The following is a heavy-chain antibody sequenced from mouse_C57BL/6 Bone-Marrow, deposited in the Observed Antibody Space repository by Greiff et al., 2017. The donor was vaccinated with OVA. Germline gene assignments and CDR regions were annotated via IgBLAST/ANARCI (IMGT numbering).Heavy chain of an antibody. Sequence: VQLQHSGPELVKPGASVERGWKASGYTFTDYNMHWVKQSPLNTVEWTPHSNANNVCTSYNQKFKGKATLTVNKSSSTAYMELRSLTSEDSAVYYCARGGDYERGAMDYWGQGTSDTVSS. J-gene: IGHJ4*01. CDR2: SNANNVCT. V-gene: IGHV1-22*01. CDR1: GYTFTDYN. CDR3: ARGGDYERGAMDY. D-gene: IGHD2-4*01.